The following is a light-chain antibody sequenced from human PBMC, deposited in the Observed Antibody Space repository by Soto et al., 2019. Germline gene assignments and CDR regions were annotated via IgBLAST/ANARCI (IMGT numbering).Light chain of an antibody. Sequence: QSALTQPRSVSGSPGQSVTISCTGTSSNVGGYSYVSWYQQHPGIAPQLIIYDATKRPSGVPDRFSGSKSGNTASLTISGLQAEDEADYYCCSYAGSYSWVFGGGTKLTVL. CDR2: DAT. J-gene: IGLJ3*02. V-gene: IGLV2-11*01. CDR3: CSYAGSYSWV. CDR1: SSNVGGYSY.